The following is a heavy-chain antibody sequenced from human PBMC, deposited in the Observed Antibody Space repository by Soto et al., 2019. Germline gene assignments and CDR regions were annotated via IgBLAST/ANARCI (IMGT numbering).Heavy chain of an antibody. CDR1: GFSFSSYG. CDR3: EREGGVAVFFMDV. V-gene: IGHV3-33*01. J-gene: IGHJ6*02. D-gene: IGHD3-16*01. CDR2: IWHDGNNK. Sequence: GGSLRLSCAVSGFSFSSYGMHWVRQAPAKGLEWVTVIWHDGNNKYYADSVKGRFTISRDNSKNTLYLQMNSLRAEDTAVYYCEREGGVAVFFMDVWGQGTTVTVSS.